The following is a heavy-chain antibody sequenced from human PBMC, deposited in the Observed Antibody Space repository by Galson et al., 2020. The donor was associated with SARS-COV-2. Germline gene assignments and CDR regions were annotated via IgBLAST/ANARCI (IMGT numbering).Heavy chain of an antibody. V-gene: IGHV1-69*02. D-gene: IGHD3-10*01. CDR3: ARIASKIGSDH. CDR1: GGTFSSYT. Sequence: SVKVSCKASGGTFSSYTLSWVRQAPGQGLEWMGRIIPMLNITYYAEHLQGRLTITADESTSTTDMELSSLRSEDTAIHYCARIASKIGSDHWGQGTLVSVSS. CDR2: IIPMLNIT. J-gene: IGHJ4*02.